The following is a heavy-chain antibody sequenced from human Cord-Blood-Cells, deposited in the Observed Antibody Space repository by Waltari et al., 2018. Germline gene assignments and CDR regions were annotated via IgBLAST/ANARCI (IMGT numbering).Heavy chain of an antibody. CDR2: IKSKANSYAT. CDR1: GFTFRGPA. J-gene: IGHJ4*02. D-gene: IGHD5-12*01. CDR3: TRLLRVYDVPFVY. Sequence: EVQLVESGGGLVQPGGSLKLSCAASGFTFRGPAMPRVRQASGKGLWGVGRIKSKANSYATAYAASLKGRFTISRDDSKTTAYLQMNSLKTEETAVYYCTRLLRVYDVPFVYWGQGTLVTVSS. V-gene: IGHV3-73*02.